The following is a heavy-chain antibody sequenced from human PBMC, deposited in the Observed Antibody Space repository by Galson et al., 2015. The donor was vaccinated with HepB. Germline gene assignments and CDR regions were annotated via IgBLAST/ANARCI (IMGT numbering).Heavy chain of an antibody. V-gene: IGHV1-3*01. CDR2: INAGNGNT. Sequence: SVKVSCKASGYTFSRYAMYWVRQAPGQRLEWMGWINAGNGNTKYSQKFQDRVTITRDTSASTAYMELSSLRSEDTAVYYCARAPLVALPQFDSWGQGTLVTVSS. J-gene: IGHJ4*02. CDR1: GYTFSRYA. D-gene: IGHD3-16*02. CDR3: ARAPLVALPQFDS.